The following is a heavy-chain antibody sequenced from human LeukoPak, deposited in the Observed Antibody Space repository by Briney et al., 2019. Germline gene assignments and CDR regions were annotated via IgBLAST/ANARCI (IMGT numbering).Heavy chain of an antibody. D-gene: IGHD3-10*01. J-gene: IGHJ4*02. V-gene: IGHV1-69*05. CDR3: AILGFGGREGSFDY. CDR1: GGTFSSYA. Sequence: SVKVSCKASGGTFSSYAISWVRQAPGQGLEWMGGIIPIFGTANYAQKFQGRVTITTDESTSTAYMELSSLRSEDTAVYYCAILGFGGREGSFDYWGQGTLVTVSS. CDR2: IIPIFGTA.